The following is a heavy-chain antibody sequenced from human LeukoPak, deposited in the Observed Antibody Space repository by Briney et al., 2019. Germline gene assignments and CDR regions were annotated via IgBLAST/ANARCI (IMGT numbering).Heavy chain of an antibody. CDR2: ISAYNGNT. CDR1: GYTFTNYG. D-gene: IGHD3-3*01. Sequence: GAAVNVSFKASGYTFTNYGISWVGQAPGQGREWMGWISAYNGNTKYAQKLQGRVTMTTDTSTSTAYMELRSLRSDDTAVYYCARDRTYYDFWSGYYSVNWFDPWGQGTLVTVSS. J-gene: IGHJ5*02. CDR3: ARDRTYYDFWSGYYSVNWFDP. V-gene: IGHV1-18*01.